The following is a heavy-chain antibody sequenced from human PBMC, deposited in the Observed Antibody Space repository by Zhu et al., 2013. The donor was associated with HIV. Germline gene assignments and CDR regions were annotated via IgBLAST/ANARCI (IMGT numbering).Heavy chain of an antibody. CDR3: AEDTSIVTGDAY. J-gene: IGHJ4*02. Sequence: QMQLVQSGAEVKKPGSSVKVSCKASGGTFSTFVFSWVRQAPGQGLEWMGGIIPIFGKPNYAQKFQGRVTISADESTSTAFLEVRSLRYDDTAMYYCAEDTSIVTGDAYWGQGTLVIVSS. CDR2: IIPIFGKP. CDR1: GGTFSTFV. D-gene: IGHD5-18*01. V-gene: IGHV1-69*01.